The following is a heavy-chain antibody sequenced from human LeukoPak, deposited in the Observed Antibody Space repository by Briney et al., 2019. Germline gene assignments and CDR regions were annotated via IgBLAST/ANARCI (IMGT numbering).Heavy chain of an antibody. D-gene: IGHD3/OR15-3a*01. Sequence: SETLSLTCVVSGYSISSGYHWGWIRPPPGEGLEWIGSVYRSGSTYYNPSLKSRVTISVDTSKNHISLKVRSVTAADTAVYYCAREDWVFDYWGQGSLVTVSS. CDR2: VYRSGST. V-gene: IGHV4-38-2*02. CDR3: AREDWVFDY. J-gene: IGHJ4*02. CDR1: GYSISSGYH.